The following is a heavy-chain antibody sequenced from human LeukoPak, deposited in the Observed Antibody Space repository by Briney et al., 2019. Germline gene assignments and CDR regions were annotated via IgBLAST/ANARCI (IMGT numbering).Heavy chain of an antibody. V-gene: IGHV1-24*01. J-gene: IGHJ4*02. D-gene: IGHD3-10*01. Sequence: ASVKVSCKVSGYTLTELSMHWVRQAPGKGLEWMGGFDPEDGETIYAQKFQGRVTMTEDTSTDTAYMELSSLRSEDTAVYYCATDLSSDGSGTPRVWGQGTLVTVSS. CDR3: ATDLSSDGSGTPRV. CDR1: GYTLTELS. CDR2: FDPEDGET.